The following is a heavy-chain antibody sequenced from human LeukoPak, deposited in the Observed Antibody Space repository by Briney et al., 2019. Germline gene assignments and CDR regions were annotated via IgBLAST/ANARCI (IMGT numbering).Heavy chain of an antibody. Sequence: SETLSLTCTASGGSISSSSYYWGWIRQPPGKGLEWIGSIYYSGSTYYNPSLKSRVTISVDTSKNQFSLKLSSVTAADTAVYYCARDMSGYYDSSGYYSYWGQGTLVTVSS. CDR1: GGSISSSSYY. CDR3: ARDMSGYYDSSGYYSY. D-gene: IGHD3-22*01. V-gene: IGHV4-39*07. CDR2: IYYSGST. J-gene: IGHJ4*02.